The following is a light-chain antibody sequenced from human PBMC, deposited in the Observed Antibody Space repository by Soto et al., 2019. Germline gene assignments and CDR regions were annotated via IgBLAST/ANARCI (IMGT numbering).Light chain of an antibody. J-gene: IGKJ4*01. Sequence: DIQLTQSPSFLSASVGDRVTITCRASQGISSYLAWYQQKPGKAPKLLIYAASTLQSGVPSRFSGSGSGTEFTLTISSLQPEDFATYYCQQLNSYPLTLGGCTKVDI. V-gene: IGKV1-9*01. CDR1: QGISSY. CDR3: QQLNSYPLT. CDR2: AAS.